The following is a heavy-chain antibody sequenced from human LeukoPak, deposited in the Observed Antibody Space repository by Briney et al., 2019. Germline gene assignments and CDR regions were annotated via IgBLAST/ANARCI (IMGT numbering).Heavy chain of an antibody. CDR1: GFTFSSYA. J-gene: IGHJ4*02. Sequence: GGSLRLSCAASGFTFSSYAMSWVRQAPGKGLEWVSAISGGAGSTDYGDSVKGRFTISRDSSKNTLYLQMNSLRADDTAVYYCAKVASGSYSHFDYWGQGTLVTVSS. CDR2: ISGGAGST. CDR3: AKVASGSYSHFDY. V-gene: IGHV3-23*01. D-gene: IGHD1-26*01.